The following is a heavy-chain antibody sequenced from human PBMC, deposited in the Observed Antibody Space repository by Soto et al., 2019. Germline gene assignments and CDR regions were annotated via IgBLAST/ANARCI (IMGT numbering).Heavy chain of an antibody. CDR2: IVGGSGKT. CDR1: GFTFRSSG. D-gene: IGHD3-22*01. CDR3: ATTREISSGYPPWGDYGMDV. V-gene: IGHV1-58*02. Sequence: SVKVSCKASGFTFRSSGIQWVRQARGQRLEWIGWIVGGSGKTKYAQEFQERVTMTRDMSTSTAYMELNSLRAEDTAVYYCATTREISSGYPPWGDYGMDVWGQGTTVTVSS. J-gene: IGHJ6*02.